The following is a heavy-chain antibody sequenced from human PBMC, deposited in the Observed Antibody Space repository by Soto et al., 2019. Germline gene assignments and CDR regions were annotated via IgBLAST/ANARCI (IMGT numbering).Heavy chain of an antibody. D-gene: IGHD1-7*01. J-gene: IGHJ4*02. V-gene: IGHV4-39*01. CDR1: GSSITSRSYY. CDR3: ARLEMPGPNLIDY. Sequence: ASETLSLTCSVSGSSITSRSYYWGWIRQPPEGGLEWFGAIDYSGTTYYNPSLRSRVIISADTPKNQFFLKLTSVTAADSAVYYCARLEMPGPNLIDYWGQGALVTVS. CDR2: IDYSGTT.